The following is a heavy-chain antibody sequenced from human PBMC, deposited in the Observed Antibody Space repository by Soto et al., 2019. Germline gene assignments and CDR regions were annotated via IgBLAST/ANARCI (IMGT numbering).Heavy chain of an antibody. V-gene: IGHV3-7*01. CDR2: IKEDGSEK. CDR3: ARERYYYGSGDY. Sequence: GGSLRLSCAASGFIFSSYWMSWVRQAPGKGLEWVANIKEDGSEKNYVDSVKGQFTISRDNAKNSLYLQMNSLRAEDTAVYYCARERYYYGSGDYWGQGTLVTAPQ. D-gene: IGHD3-10*01. J-gene: IGHJ4*02. CDR1: GFIFSSYW.